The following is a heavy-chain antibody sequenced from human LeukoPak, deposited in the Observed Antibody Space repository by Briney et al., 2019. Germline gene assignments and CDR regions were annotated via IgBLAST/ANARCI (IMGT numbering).Heavy chain of an antibody. J-gene: IGHJ5*02. Sequence: GASVKVSCKASGYTFTSYDINWVRQATGQGLEWMGWMNPNSGNTGYAQKFQGRVTMTRNTSISTAYMELSSLRSEDTAVYYCARGGYDFWSGYYPHLTDTPGWFDPWGQGTLVTVSS. V-gene: IGHV1-8*01. CDR3: ARGGYDFWSGYYPHLTDTPGWFDP. CDR1: GYTFTSYD. CDR2: MNPNSGNT. D-gene: IGHD3-3*01.